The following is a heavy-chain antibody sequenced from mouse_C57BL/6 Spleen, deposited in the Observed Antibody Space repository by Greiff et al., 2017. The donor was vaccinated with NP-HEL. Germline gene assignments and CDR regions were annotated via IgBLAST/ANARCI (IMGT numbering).Heavy chain of an antibody. V-gene: IGHV1-50*01. J-gene: IGHJ2*01. CDR3: ARGGVLRRNYFDY. CDR1: GYTFTSYW. Sequence: QVQLKQPGAELVKPGASVKLSCKASGYTFTSYWMQWVKQRPGQGLEWIGEIDPSDSYTNYNQKFKGKATLTVDTSSSTAYMQLSSLTSEDSAVYYCARGGVLRRNYFDYWGQGTTLTVSS. D-gene: IGHD2-12*01. CDR2: IDPSDSYT.